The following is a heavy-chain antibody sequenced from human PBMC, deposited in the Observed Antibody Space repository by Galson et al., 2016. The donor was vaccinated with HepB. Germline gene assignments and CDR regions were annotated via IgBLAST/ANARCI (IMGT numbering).Heavy chain of an antibody. D-gene: IGHD6-13*01. V-gene: IGHV4-31*03. CDR2: IFYSGSP. J-gene: IGHJ6*02. Sequence: TLSLTCTVSGGSINSPAYYWSWVRQFPGKGLEWIGYIFYSGSPYYNPSLKSRLTMSIDTSKNQFSLNLTSVTVADTAVYYCARIGAAAGRPGYYSYGVDVWGQGTTVTISS. CDR3: ARIGAAAGRPGYYSYGVDV. CDR1: GGSINSPAYY.